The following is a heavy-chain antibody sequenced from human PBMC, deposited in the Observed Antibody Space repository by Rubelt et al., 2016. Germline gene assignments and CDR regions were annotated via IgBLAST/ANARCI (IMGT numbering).Heavy chain of an antibody. Sequence: QVQLVESGGGAVKPGGSLRLSCAVSGFKFSDHYMTWIRHVPGKGLEWVSTIVYSGDYQYYADSVKGRFTVSRDNAMNSLYLQMNSLRVGDTAMYFCARDGSEWSRDYWGQGTLVTVSS. V-gene: IGHV3-11*06. D-gene: IGHD3-3*01. CDR1: GFKFSDHY. CDR3: ARDGSEWSRDY. J-gene: IGHJ4*02. CDR2: IVYSGDYQ.